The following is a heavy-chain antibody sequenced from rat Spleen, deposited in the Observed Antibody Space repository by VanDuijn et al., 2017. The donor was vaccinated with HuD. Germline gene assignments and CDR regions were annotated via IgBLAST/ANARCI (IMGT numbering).Heavy chain of an antibody. V-gene: IGHV3-3*01. CDR3: ARSDGTHYYLPFIY. CDR2: INSAGST. CDR1: GHSISSSYR. J-gene: IGHJ3*01. D-gene: IGHD1-12*02. Sequence: EVQLQESGPGLVKPSQSLSLTCSVTGHSISSSYRWNWIREFPGSKLEWMGYINSAGSTIYNPSHQSRISITSDTSRNHFFLQVNSVTTEDTATYYCARSDGTHYYLPFIYWGQGTQVTVSS.